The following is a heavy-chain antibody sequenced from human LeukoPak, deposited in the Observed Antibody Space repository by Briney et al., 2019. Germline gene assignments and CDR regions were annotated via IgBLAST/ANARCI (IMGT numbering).Heavy chain of an antibody. CDR1: GFTCTIYD. J-gene: IGHJ1*01. D-gene: IGHD1-26*01. CDR2: MNGNSGDT. V-gene: IGHV1-8*01. CDR3: VRGRFIAGAGD. Sequence: ASVKVSCKTSGFTCTIYDINWVRQATGQGLEWMGWMNGNSGDTGYAQKFQGRVTMTRNTSISTAYMELSNLRSEDTAVYYCVRGRFIAGAGDWGQGTPVTVPS.